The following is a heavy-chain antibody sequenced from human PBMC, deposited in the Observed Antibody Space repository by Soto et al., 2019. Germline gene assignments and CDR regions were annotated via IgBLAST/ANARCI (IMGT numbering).Heavy chain of an antibody. D-gene: IGHD2-15*01. CDR3: ASLGYCSAGSCYYRPD. Sequence: SVKVSCKASGGTFSSYAISWVRQAPGQGLEWMGGIIPIFGTANYAQKFQGRVTITADESTSTAYMELSSLRSEDTAVYYCASLGYCSAGSCYYRPDWGQGTLVTVSS. CDR1: GGTFSSYA. V-gene: IGHV1-69*13. CDR2: IIPIFGTA. J-gene: IGHJ4*02.